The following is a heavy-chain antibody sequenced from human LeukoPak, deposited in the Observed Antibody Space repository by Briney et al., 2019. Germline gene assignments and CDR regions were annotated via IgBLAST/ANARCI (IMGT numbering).Heavy chain of an antibody. D-gene: IGHD1-14*01. Sequence: SETLSLTCAVYGWSFSGYYWSWIRQPPGKGLEWIGEINHSGSTNYNPSLKSRVTISVDTSKNQFSLKLSTVTAADTAVYYCARVRGGNQRNWFDPWGQGTLVTVSS. CDR1: GWSFSGYY. CDR2: INHSGST. V-gene: IGHV4-34*01. CDR3: ARVRGGNQRNWFDP. J-gene: IGHJ5*02.